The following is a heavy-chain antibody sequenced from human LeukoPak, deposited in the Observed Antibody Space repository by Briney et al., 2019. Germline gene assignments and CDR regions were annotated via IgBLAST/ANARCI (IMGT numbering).Heavy chain of an antibody. D-gene: IGHD3-22*01. CDR1: GGSMRSHN. CDR2: IDYSGST. Sequence: SETLSLTCTVSGGSMRSHNWSWIRHTPGKGLEWIGHIDYSGSTRYNPSLQSRVTIAVDTAKNQFSLKLTSVTATDTAVYYCARLINDDNSGDADTFDMWGQGTVVTVFS. J-gene: IGHJ3*02. V-gene: IGHV4-59*11. CDR3: ARLINDDNSGDADTFDM.